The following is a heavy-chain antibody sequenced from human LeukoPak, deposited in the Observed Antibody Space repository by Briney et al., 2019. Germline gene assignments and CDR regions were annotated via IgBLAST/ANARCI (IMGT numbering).Heavy chain of an antibody. J-gene: IGHJ4*02. V-gene: IGHV4-61*02. CDR2: IYTSGST. D-gene: IGHD3-3*01. CDR3: ARVLRSRWPYYDFWSGLDY. Sequence: SETLSLTCTVSGGSISSGSYYWSWLRQPAGTGLEWIGRIYTSGSTNYNPSLKSRVTISVDTSKNQFSLKLSSVTAADTAVYYCARVLRSRWPYYDFWSGLDYWGQGTLVTVSS. CDR1: GGSISSGSYY.